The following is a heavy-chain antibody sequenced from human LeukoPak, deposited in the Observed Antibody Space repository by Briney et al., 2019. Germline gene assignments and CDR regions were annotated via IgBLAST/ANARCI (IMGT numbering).Heavy chain of an antibody. CDR2: IYSGGST. J-gene: IGHJ6*02. Sequence: GGSLRLSCAASGFTVSSNYMSWVRQAPGKGLEWASVIYSGGSTYYADSVKGRFTISRDNSKNTLYLQMNSLRAEDTAVYYCARGGSGYYPYYYYGMDVWGQGTTVTVSS. D-gene: IGHD3-22*01. CDR1: GFTVSSNY. CDR3: ARGGSGYYPYYYYGMDV. V-gene: IGHV3-53*01.